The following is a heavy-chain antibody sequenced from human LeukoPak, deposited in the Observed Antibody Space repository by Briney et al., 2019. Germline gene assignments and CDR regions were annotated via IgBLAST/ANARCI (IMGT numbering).Heavy chain of an antibody. CDR2: INQDGSEK. V-gene: IGHV3-7*01. J-gene: IGHJ4*02. D-gene: IGHD3-10*01. Sequence: GGSLRLSCAASGFTFSDYWMSWVRQAPGKGLEWVANINQDGSEKCSVDSVKGRFTIPRDNTKNSLYLQMNGLRAGDTAVYYCARDGLGIDYWGQGTLVTVSS. CDR3: ARDGLGIDY. CDR1: GFTFSDYW.